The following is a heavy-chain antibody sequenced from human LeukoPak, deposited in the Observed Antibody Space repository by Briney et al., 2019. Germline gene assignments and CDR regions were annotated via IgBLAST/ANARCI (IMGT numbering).Heavy chain of an antibody. J-gene: IGHJ4*02. CDR3: ARDLSSTSNWELDY. V-gene: IGHV1-2*06. CDR2: INANSGGT. D-gene: IGHD7-27*01. CDR1: GYTFTSYY. Sequence: ASVKVSCKASGYTFTSYYMHWVRQAPGQGLEWMGRINANSGGTEYAQNFQGRVTMTGDTSISTASMELSRLTSDDTAVYYCARDLSSTSNWELDYWGQGTLVTVSS.